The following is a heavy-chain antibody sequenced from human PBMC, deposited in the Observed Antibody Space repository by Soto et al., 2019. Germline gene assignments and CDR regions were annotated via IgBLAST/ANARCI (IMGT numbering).Heavy chain of an antibody. CDR3: ARDRGYSYGYGMDV. Sequence: QVQLVQSGAEVKKPGASVKVSCKASGYTFTSYAMHWVRQAPGQRLEWMGWINADTGNTKYSQKFQGRVTITRDTSASTAVMGLSSLRSEDKAVYYCARDRGYSYGYGMDVWGQGTTVTVSS. CDR2: INADTGNT. D-gene: IGHD5-18*01. J-gene: IGHJ6*02. V-gene: IGHV1-3*01. CDR1: GYTFTSYA.